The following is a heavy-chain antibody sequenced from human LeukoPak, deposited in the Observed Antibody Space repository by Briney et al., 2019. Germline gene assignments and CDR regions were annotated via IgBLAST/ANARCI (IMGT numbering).Heavy chain of an antibody. D-gene: IGHD5-12*01. CDR1: GGSIGSYY. Sequence: SETLSLTCTVSGGSIGSYYWSWIRQPPGKGLEWIGYIYYSGSTNYNPSLKSRVTISVDTSKNQFSLKLSSVTAADTAVYYCARVSRVGGYRTTDAVDYWGQGTLVTVSS. V-gene: IGHV4-59*01. J-gene: IGHJ4*02. CDR3: ARVSRVGGYRTTDAVDY. CDR2: IYYSGST.